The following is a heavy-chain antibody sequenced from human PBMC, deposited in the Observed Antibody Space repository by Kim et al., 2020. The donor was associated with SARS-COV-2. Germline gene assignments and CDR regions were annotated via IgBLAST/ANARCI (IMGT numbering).Heavy chain of an antibody. CDR3: ARRSIMITFGGVIVRQHFDS. Sequence: GESLKISCKGSGYSFTSYWISWVRQMPGKGLEWMGRIDPSDSYTNYSPSFQGHVTISADKSISTAYLQWSSLKASDTAMYYCARRSIMITFGGVIVRQHFDSWGQGTWSPSPQ. CDR1: GYSFTSYW. V-gene: IGHV5-10-1*01. J-gene: IGHJ4*02. CDR2: IDPSDSYT. D-gene: IGHD3-16*02.